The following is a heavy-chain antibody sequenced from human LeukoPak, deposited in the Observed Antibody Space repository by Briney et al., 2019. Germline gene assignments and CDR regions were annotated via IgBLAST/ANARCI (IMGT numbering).Heavy chain of an antibody. J-gene: IGHJ4*02. CDR3: ARIYLVYYGSESYKYYFDY. D-gene: IGHD3-10*01. Sequence: TSETLSPTCTVSGGSMSVHYWSWIRQTPGKGLEWIGHIYYTGATTYNPSLKSPVSISVDTSKNQFSLRLTSVTAADTAVYFCARIYLVYYGSESYKYYFDYWGQGMLVTVSS. CDR2: IYYTGAT. CDR1: GGSMSVHY. V-gene: IGHV4-59*11.